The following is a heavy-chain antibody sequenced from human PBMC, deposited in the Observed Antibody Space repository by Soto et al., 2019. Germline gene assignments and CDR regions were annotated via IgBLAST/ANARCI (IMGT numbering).Heavy chain of an antibody. Sequence: QVQLVQSGAEVKKPGSSVKVSCKASGGTFSSYSISWVRQAPGQGLEWMGRIIPILGIANYAQKFQGRVTITADKSTSTAYMELRSLRSEDTAVYYCANVATADTLDYWSQGTLVTVSS. D-gene: IGHD6-13*01. CDR2: IIPILGIA. CDR3: ANVATADTLDY. V-gene: IGHV1-69*02. J-gene: IGHJ4*02. CDR1: GGTFSSYS.